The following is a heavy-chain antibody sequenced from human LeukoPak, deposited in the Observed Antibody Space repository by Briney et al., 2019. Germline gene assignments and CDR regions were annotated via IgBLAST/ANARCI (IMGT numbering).Heavy chain of an antibody. CDR2: ISSSGSTI. CDR1: GFTFSSYE. V-gene: IGHV3-48*03. CDR3: ARGLILSQLLSLDAFDI. J-gene: IGHJ3*02. Sequence: PGGSLRLSCAASGFTFSSYEMNWVRQAPGKGLEWVSYISSSGSTIYYADSVKGRFTISRDNAKNSLYLQMNSLRAEDTAVYYCARGLILSQLLSLDAFDIWGQGTMVTVSS. D-gene: IGHD2-2*01.